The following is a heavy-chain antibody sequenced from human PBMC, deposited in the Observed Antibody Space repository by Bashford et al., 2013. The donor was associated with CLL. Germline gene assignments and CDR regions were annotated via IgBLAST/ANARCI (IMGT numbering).Heavy chain of an antibody. J-gene: IGHJ6*02. CDR1: GYSFTSYW. Sequence: GESLKISCKGSGYSFTSYWIGWVRQMARKGLEWMGIIYPGDSDTRYSPSFQGQVTISADKSISTAYLQWSSLKASDTAMYYCARRIPSIAVAGNWMEDYYYYGMDVWGQGTTVTVSS. CDR3: ARRIPSIAVAGNWMEDYYYYGMDV. CDR2: IYPGDSDT. V-gene: IGHV5-51*01. D-gene: IGHD6-19*01.